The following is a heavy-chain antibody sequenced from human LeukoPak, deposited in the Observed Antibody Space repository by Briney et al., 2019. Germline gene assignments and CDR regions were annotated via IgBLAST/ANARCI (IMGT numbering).Heavy chain of an antibody. Sequence: GASVKVSCKASGYTFTSYDINWVRQAPGQGLEWMGWINPNSGGTNYAQKFQGRVTMTRDTSISTAYMELSRLRSDDTAVYYCARDRVVVAASFRFDPWGQGTLVTVSS. CDR3: ARDRVVVAASFRFDP. CDR2: INPNSGGT. D-gene: IGHD2-15*01. J-gene: IGHJ5*02. V-gene: IGHV1-2*02. CDR1: GYTFTSYD.